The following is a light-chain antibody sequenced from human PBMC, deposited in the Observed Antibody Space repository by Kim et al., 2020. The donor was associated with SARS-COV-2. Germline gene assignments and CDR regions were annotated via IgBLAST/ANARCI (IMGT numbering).Light chain of an antibody. Sequence: PASISCKSTQSLMHTDGKTYLYWYLQKPGQPPQLLLYEGSNRFSGVPTRFSGSGSGTDFILKISRVEAEDVGIYYCMQSIQLPLTFGGGTKVEI. J-gene: IGKJ4*01. CDR2: EGS. CDR1: QSLMHTDGKTY. CDR3: MQSIQLPLT. V-gene: IGKV2D-29*01.